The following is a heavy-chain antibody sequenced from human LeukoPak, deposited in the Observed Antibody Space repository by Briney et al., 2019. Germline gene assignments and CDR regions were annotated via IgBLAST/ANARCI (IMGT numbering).Heavy chain of an antibody. Sequence: GGSLRLSCAASGFTFSSYSMNWVRQAPGKGLEWASSISSSSSYIYYADSVKGRFTISRDNAKNSLYLQMNSLRAEDTAVYYCARDVVVTARPYYFDYWGQGTLVTVSS. CDR2: ISSSSSYI. CDR1: GFTFSSYS. CDR3: ARDVVVTARPYYFDY. D-gene: IGHD2-21*02. V-gene: IGHV3-21*01. J-gene: IGHJ4*02.